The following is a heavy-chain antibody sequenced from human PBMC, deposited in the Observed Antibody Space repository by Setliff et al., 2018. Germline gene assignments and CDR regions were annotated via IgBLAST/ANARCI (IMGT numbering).Heavy chain of an antibody. D-gene: IGHD6-19*01. CDR3: AKDRRSYSSGWSLFDY. J-gene: IGHJ4*02. CDR2: IKQDGSEK. CDR1: GFTFSSYW. Sequence: PGGSLRLSCAASGFTFSSYWMSWVRQAPGKGLEWVANIKQDGSEKYYVDSVKGRFTISRDNAKNSLYLQMNSLRAEDTAVYYCAKDRRSYSSGWSLFDYWGQGTLVTVSS. V-gene: IGHV3-7*03.